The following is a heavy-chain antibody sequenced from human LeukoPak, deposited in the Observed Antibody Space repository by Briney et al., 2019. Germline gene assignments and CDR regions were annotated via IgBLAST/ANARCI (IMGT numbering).Heavy chain of an antibody. Sequence: GGSLRLSCAAYDFTFSSYSMNWVRQAPGKGPEWVSYISSGSPGNAPTHCADSVKGRFTISRDDAKNSLYLQMSSLRVEDTAVYYCVRDGYYNILTDWGQGTLVTVSS. CDR3: VRDGYYNILTD. CDR2: ISSGSPGNAPT. J-gene: IGHJ4*02. V-gene: IGHV3-48*04. D-gene: IGHD3-9*01. CDR1: DFTFSSYS.